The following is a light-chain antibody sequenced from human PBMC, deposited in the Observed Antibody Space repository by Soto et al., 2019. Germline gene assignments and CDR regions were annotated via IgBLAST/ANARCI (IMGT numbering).Light chain of an antibody. J-gene: IGKJ4*01. V-gene: IGKV1-33*01. Sequence: DIQMTQSPSSLSASVGDRVTITCQASQDISNYLNWYQQKPGKAPKLLIYDASNLETGVPSGFSGSGSGTDFTFTISSLRPADIATYYCQQYDNLPFTFGGGTKVEIK. CDR3: QQYDNLPFT. CDR2: DAS. CDR1: QDISNY.